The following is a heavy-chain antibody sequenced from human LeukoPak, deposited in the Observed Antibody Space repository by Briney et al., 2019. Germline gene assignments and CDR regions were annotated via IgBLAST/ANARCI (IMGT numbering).Heavy chain of an antibody. CDR1: GDSISTLY. Sequence: SETLSLTCTVSGDSISTLYWSWIRQPPGKGLEWIGYIYSGGSTDYNPSLKSRLTISVDTSKNQFSLKLRSVTAADTAVYYCASHSGGYAYWGQGTLVTVSS. CDR3: ASHSGGYAY. V-gene: IGHV4-59*12. CDR2: IYSGGST. D-gene: IGHD5-12*01. J-gene: IGHJ4*02.